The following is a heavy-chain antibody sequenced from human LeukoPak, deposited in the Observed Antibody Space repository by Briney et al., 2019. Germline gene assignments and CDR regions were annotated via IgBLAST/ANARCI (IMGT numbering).Heavy chain of an antibody. CDR1: GYTFTSYD. J-gene: IGHJ3*02. V-gene: IGHV1-8*03. D-gene: IGHD5-12*01. Sequence: ASVKVSCKASGYTFTSYDINWVRHATGQGLEWMGWMNPNSGNTGYAQKFQGRVTITRNTSISTAYMELSSLRSEDTAVYYCAMDKVVADAFDIWGQGTMVTVSS. CDR2: MNPNSGNT. CDR3: AMDKVVADAFDI.